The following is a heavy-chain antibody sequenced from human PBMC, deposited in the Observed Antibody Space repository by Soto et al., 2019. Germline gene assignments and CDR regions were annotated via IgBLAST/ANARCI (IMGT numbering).Heavy chain of an antibody. D-gene: IGHD2-15*01. CDR1: GFTFTTYG. CDR3: ATGRYCTGDSCHANGDYFDY. CDR2: ISYDGSDK. Sequence: GGSLRLSCAASGFTFTTYGMHWVRQAPGKGLEWVAVISYDGSDKYYADSVKGRFTISRDNSKNTLYLQMNSLRAEDTAVYYCATGRYCTGDSCHANGDYFDYWGQGTLVTVSS. V-gene: IGHV3-33*01. J-gene: IGHJ4*02.